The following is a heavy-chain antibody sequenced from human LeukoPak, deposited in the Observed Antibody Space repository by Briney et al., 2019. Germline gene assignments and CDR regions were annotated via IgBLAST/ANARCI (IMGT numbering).Heavy chain of an antibody. Sequence: SVKVSCKASGGAFSSYAISWVRQAPGQGLEWMGGIIPIFGTANYAQKFQGRVTITADESTSTAYMELSSLRSEDTAVYYCARDVEVVPAATSWYFDLWGRGTLVTVSS. CDR2: IIPIFGTA. CDR3: ARDVEVVPAATSWYFDL. J-gene: IGHJ2*01. D-gene: IGHD2-2*01. CDR1: GGAFSSYA. V-gene: IGHV1-69*13.